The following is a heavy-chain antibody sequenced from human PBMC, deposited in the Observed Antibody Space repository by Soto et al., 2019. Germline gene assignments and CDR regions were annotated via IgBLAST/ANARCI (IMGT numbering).Heavy chain of an antibody. D-gene: IGHD6-13*01. J-gene: IGHJ6*02. CDR1: VYSFTSYW. V-gene: IGHV5-10-1*01. CDR3: ARTRIAAAGDGMDV. Sequence: GESLKISCKGSVYSFTSYWISWLRQMPGKGLEWMGRIDPSDSYTNYSPSFQGHVTISADKSISTAYLQWSSLKASDTAMYYCARTRIAAAGDGMDVWGQGTTVTVSS. CDR2: IDPSDSYT.